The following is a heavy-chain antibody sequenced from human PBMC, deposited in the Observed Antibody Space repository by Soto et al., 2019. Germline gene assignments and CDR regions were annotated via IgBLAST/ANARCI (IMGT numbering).Heavy chain of an antibody. CDR2: ISAYNGNT. Sequence: APVKVSCKASGDRFTSYGISWVRQAPGQRVVWMGWISAYNGNTNYAQKLQGRVTMTTDTSTSTAYMELRSLRSDDTAVYYCVRYPYSSSWYPTPVYYFDYRRHGTLVTVSS. J-gene: IGHJ4*01. CDR3: VRYPYSSSWYPTPVYYFDY. V-gene: IGHV1-18*01. D-gene: IGHD6-13*01. CDR1: GDRFTSYG.